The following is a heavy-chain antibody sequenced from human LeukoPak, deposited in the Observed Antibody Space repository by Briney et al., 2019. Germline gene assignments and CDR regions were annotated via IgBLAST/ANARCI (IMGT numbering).Heavy chain of an antibody. J-gene: IGHJ4*02. V-gene: IGHV7-4-1*02. Sequence: ASVKVSCKASGYTFTSYAMNWVRQAPGQGLEWMGWINTNTGNPTYAQGFTGRFVFSLDTSVSTAYLQISSLKAEDTAVYYCARENWATYDYVWGSYRYFDYWGQGTLVTVSS. CDR3: ARENWATYDYVWGSYRYFDY. CDR2: INTNTGNP. D-gene: IGHD3-16*02. CDR1: GYTFTSYA.